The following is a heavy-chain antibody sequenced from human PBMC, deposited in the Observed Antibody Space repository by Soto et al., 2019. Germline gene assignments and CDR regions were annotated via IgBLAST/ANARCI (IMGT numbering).Heavy chain of an antibody. D-gene: IGHD3-22*01. CDR3: ATDPGDSSGYYHKDAFDI. V-gene: IGHV1-24*01. CDR2: FDPEDGET. Sequence: ASGKVSCKVSGYTLTELSMHWVRQAPGKGLERMGGFDPEDGETIYAQKFQGRVTMTEDTSTDTAYMELSSLRSEDTAVYYCATDPGDSSGYYHKDAFDIWGQGTMVTVSS. J-gene: IGHJ3*02. CDR1: GYTLTELS.